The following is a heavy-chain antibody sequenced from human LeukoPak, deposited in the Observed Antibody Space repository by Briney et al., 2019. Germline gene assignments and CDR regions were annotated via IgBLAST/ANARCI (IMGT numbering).Heavy chain of an antibody. J-gene: IGHJ5*02. D-gene: IGHD6-6*01. CDR1: GSSFTSYW. CDR3: ATHISSSSGWFDP. Sequence: GESLKISCKGSGSSFTSYWIAWVRQLPGKGLEWMGIINPGDSDTRYSPSFQGQVTISADKSITTAYLQWSRLEAPDTAMYYCATHISSSSGWFDPWGQGTLVTVSS. V-gene: IGHV5-51*01. CDR2: INPGDSDT.